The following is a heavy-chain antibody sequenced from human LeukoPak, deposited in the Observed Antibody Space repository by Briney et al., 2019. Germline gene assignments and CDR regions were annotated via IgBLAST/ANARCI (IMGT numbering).Heavy chain of an antibody. J-gene: IGHJ4*02. CDR3: ARRSYYYDSSGYSTFDY. V-gene: IGHV4-39*01. Sequence: SETLSLTCTVSGGSISSSSYYWGWIRQPPGKGLEWIGSIYYRGSTYYNPSLKSRVTLSVDTSKNQFSLKLSSVTAADTAVYYCARRSYYYDSSGYSTFDYWGQGTLVTVSS. CDR2: IYYRGST. D-gene: IGHD3-22*01. CDR1: GGSISSSSYY.